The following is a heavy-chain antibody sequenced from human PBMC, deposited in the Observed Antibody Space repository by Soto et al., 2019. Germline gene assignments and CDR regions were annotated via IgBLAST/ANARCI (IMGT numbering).Heavy chain of an antibody. CDR2: INHDGST. V-gene: IGHV4-34*01. J-gene: IGHJ4*02. CDR1: GGSFSGYY. CDR3: ARDYGAQYDFDY. D-gene: IGHD4-17*01. Sequence: QVQLKQWGAGLLRPSETLSLTCGVYGGSFSGYYWSWIRQPPGKGLEWFGEINHDGSTNYNPSLKSRVTISIDTSKKQISLKLTSVTAADTAVYFCARDYGAQYDFDYWGQGTRVTVSS.